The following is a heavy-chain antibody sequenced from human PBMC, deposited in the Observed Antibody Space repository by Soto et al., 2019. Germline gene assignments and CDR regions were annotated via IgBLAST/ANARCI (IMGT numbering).Heavy chain of an antibody. J-gene: IGHJ4*02. Sequence: GGSLRLSCAASGFTFSSYSVNWVRQAPGKGLEWVSYISSGSKTIFYADSVKGRFTVSRDNAKNSQYLQMNSLRDEDTAVYYCAGEDILGARSFDYWGQGTLVTVSS. CDR3: AGEDILGARSFDY. CDR1: GFTFSSYS. V-gene: IGHV3-48*02. CDR2: ISSGSKTI. D-gene: IGHD1-26*01.